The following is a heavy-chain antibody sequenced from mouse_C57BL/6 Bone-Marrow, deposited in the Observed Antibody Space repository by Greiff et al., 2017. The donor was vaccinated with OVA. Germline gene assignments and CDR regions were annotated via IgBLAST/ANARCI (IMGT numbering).Heavy chain of an antibody. V-gene: IGHV5-12*01. Sequence: EVMLVESGGGLVQPGGSLKLSCAASGFTFSDYYMYWVRQTPEKRLEWVAYISNGGGSTYYPDTVKGRFTISRDNAKNTLYLQMSRLKSEDTAMYYCARPGDYGNLDYWGQGTTLTVSS. D-gene: IGHD2-1*01. CDR1: GFTFSDYY. CDR3: ARPGDYGNLDY. J-gene: IGHJ2*01. CDR2: ISNGGGST.